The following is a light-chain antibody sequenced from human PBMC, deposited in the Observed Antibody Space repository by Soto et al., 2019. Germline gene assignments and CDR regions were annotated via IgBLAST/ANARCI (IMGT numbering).Light chain of an antibody. CDR2: LNSDGSH. J-gene: IGLJ3*02. CDR1: SGHSSYA. Sequence: QLVLTQSPSASASLGASVKLTCTLSSGHSSYAIAWHQQQPEKGPRYLMKLNSDGSHSKGDGIPDRFSGSSSGAERYLTISSLQSEDEADYYCQTWGTGIRHWVFGGGTQLTVL. CDR3: QTWGTGIRHWV. V-gene: IGLV4-69*01.